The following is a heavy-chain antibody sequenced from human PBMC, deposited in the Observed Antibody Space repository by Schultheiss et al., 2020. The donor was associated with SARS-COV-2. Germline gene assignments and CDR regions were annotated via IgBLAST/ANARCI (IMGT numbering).Heavy chain of an antibody. CDR1: GYTFTSYG. D-gene: IGHD2/OR15-2a*01. CDR3: ARGASKPGSFFFEVKGNWFDP. CDR2: INPNSGGT. J-gene: IGHJ5*02. Sequence: ASVKVSCKASGYTFTSYGISWVRQAPGQGLEWMGWINPNSGGTNYAQKFQGRVTMTRNTSINTAYMELSSLRSEDAAVYYCARGASKPGSFFFEVKGNWFDPWGQGTLVTVSS. V-gene: IGHV1-8*02.